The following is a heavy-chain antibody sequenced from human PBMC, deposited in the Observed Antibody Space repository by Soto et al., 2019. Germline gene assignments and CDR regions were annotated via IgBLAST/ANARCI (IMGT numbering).Heavy chain of an antibody. Sequence: ASVKVSCKASGYTFTSYYMHWVRQAPGQGLEWMGIINPSGGSTSYAQKFQGRVTMTRDTSTSTVYMELSSLRSEDTAVYCCARDQGSSGWPLRWFDPWGQGTLVTVSS. CDR1: GYTFTSYY. D-gene: IGHD6-19*01. V-gene: IGHV1-46*01. CDR2: INPSGGST. CDR3: ARDQGSSGWPLRWFDP. J-gene: IGHJ5*02.